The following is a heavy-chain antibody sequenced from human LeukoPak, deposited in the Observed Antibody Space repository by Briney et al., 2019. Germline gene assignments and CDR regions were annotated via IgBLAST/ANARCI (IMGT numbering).Heavy chain of an antibody. CDR1: GFTFSSYE. CDR3: ARVVEVWYSRDV. D-gene: IGHD2-21*01. J-gene: IGHJ6*04. CDR2: ISSSGGTI. Sequence: GGSLRLSCAASGFTFSSYEMNWVRQAPGKGLEWVSYISSSGGTIYYADSVKGRFTISRDNAKNSLYLQMNSLRAEDTAVYYCARVVEVWYSRDVWGKGATVTVST. V-gene: IGHV3-48*03.